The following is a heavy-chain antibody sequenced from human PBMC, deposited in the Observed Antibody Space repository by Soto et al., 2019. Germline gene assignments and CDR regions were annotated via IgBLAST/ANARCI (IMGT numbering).Heavy chain of an antibody. CDR3: AALGVNFDL. Sequence: GSSVKVSCKVSGSTFFSYAFSWVRLAPGQGLEWMGGIIPIFGTANYAQKFQGRVTITRDMSTNTAYMELSSLRSEDTAVYYCAALGVNFDLWGQGTMVTVSS. D-gene: IGHD2-8*01. CDR2: IIPIFGTA. J-gene: IGHJ4*02. CDR1: GSTFFSYA. V-gene: IGHV1-69*05.